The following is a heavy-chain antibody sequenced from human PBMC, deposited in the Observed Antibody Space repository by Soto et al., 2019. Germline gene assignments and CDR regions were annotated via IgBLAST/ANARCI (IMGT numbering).Heavy chain of an antibody. CDR2: IYHSGST. CDR3: AREAGTTGYYYFDY. V-gene: IGHV4-30-2*01. Sequence: ASETLSLTCAVSGGSISSGGYSWSWIRQPPGKGLEWIGYIYHSGSTYYNPSLKSRVTISVDRSKSQFSLKLSSVTAADTAVYYCAREAGTTGYYYFDYWGQGTLVTVSS. CDR1: GGSISSGGYS. J-gene: IGHJ4*02. D-gene: IGHD1-7*01.